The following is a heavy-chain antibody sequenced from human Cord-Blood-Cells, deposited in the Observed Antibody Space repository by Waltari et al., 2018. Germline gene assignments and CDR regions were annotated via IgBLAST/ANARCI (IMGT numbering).Heavy chain of an antibody. CDR1: GGSFSGYS. D-gene: IGHD3-9*01. V-gene: IGHV4-34*01. CDR3: ASGGAYYDILTGYYY. Sequence: QVQLQQWGAGLLKPSEPLSLTCAVYGGSFSGYSWGWTRPPPGKGLEWIGEINHSGSTNYNPSLKSRVTISVDTSKNQFSLKLSSVTAADTAVYYCASGGAYYDILTGYYYWGQGTLVTVSS. CDR2: INHSGST. J-gene: IGHJ4*02.